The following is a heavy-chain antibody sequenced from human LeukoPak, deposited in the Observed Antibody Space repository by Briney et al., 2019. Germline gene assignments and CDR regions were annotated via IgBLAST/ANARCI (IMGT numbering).Heavy chain of an antibody. CDR2: INPSGGST. Sequence: ASVKVSCKASGYTFTSYYMHWVRQAPGQGLEWMGIINPSGGSTSYAQKFQGRVTMTRDTSTSTVYMELSSLRSEDTAVYYCARDRVIVGANDAFDIWGQGTMVTASS. V-gene: IGHV1-46*01. J-gene: IGHJ3*02. CDR1: GYTFTSYY. D-gene: IGHD1-26*01. CDR3: ARDRVIVGANDAFDI.